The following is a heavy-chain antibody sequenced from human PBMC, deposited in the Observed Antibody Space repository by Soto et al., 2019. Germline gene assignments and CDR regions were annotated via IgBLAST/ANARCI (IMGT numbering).Heavy chain of an antibody. V-gene: IGHV3-23*01. CDR2: ITASGGRT. CDR1: GFTFSSYA. Sequence: EVHLLESGGGLVQPGGSLRLSCTASGFTFSSYAMTWVRQAPGRGLEGVSGITASGGRTYYAGSVKGLFTISRDNSKSTLYLQMNSLRAEDTAVYYCAKDTRYGDYVRWFDSWGQGTLVTVSS. J-gene: IGHJ5*01. D-gene: IGHD4-17*01. CDR3: AKDTRYGDYVRWFDS.